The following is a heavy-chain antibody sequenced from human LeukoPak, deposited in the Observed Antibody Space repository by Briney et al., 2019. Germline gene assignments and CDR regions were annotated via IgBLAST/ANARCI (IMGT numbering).Heavy chain of an antibody. D-gene: IGHD3-10*01. V-gene: IGHV3-48*02. CDR3: ARENWFKFDY. CDR1: GFTFNTYS. CDR2: ISSSSDAI. Sequence: GGSPRLSCAASGFTFNTYSMTWVRQAPGKGLEWLSYISSSSDAIWYADSVKGRFTVSRDNAKNSLYLHMNSLRDEDTAVYYCARENWFKFDYWGQGSLVTVSS. J-gene: IGHJ4*02.